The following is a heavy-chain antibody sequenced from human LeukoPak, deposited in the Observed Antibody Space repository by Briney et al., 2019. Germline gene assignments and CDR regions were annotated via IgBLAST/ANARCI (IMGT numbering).Heavy chain of an antibody. CDR1: GSTFRSYG. D-gene: IGHD6-13*01. CDR3: AKTAGSSWGFFDY. J-gene: IGHJ4*02. V-gene: IGHV3-30*02. CDR2: IRSDGSIK. Sequence: GGSLRLSCEAPGSTFRSYGIHWARKPQAKGLGGEAFIRSDGSIKYYADSVKGRFTISRDNSKNTLYLEINSLRADDTAIYYCAKTAGSSWGFFDYWGQGTLVTVSS.